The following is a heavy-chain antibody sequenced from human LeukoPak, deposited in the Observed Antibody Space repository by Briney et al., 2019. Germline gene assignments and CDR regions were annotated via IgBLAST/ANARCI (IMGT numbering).Heavy chain of an antibody. D-gene: IGHD3-16*01. V-gene: IGHV3-21*01. CDR2: ISSSSSYI. CDR1: GFTFSSYS. CDR3: ARDMIHLGAFDI. J-gene: IGHJ3*02. Sequence: PGGSLRLSCAASGFTFSSYSMNWVRQAPGKGLEWVSSISSSSSYIYYADSVKGRFTISRDNAKNSLYLQMNGLRAEDTAVYYCARDMIHLGAFDIWGQGTMVTVSS.